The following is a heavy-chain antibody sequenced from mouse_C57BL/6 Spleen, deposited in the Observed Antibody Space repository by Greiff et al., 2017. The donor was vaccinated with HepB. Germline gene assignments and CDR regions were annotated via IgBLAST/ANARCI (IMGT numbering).Heavy chain of an antibody. Sequence: EVKLQESGAELVRPGASVKLSCTASGFNIKDDYMHWVKQRPEQGLEWIGWIDPENGDTEYASKFQGKATITADTSSNTAYLQLSSLTSEDTAVYYCTRRSNYGFMDYWGQGTSVTVSS. J-gene: IGHJ4*01. CDR1: GFNIKDDY. CDR2: IDPENGDT. V-gene: IGHV14-4*01. D-gene: IGHD2-5*01. CDR3: TRRSNYGFMDY.